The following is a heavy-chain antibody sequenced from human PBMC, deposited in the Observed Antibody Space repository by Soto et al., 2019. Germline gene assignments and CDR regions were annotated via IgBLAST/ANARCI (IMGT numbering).Heavy chain of an antibody. J-gene: IGHJ6*02. CDR3: ARDRGFGMDA. CDR1: GGSINGGRYY. V-gene: IGHV4-31*03. CDR2: IYESGTT. Sequence: QVPLQESRPGLVKPSQTLSLTCTVSGGSINGGRYYWNWIRQHPGKGLEWIGYIYESGTTAYNPSVKSRVIISEDTSKNQFSLGLSSVTAADTAIYYCARDRGFGMDAWGQGTMVIVSS.